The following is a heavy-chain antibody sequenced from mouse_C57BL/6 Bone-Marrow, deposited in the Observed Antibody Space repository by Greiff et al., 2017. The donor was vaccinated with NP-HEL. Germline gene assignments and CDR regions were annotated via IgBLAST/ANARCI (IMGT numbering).Heavy chain of an antibody. J-gene: IGHJ4*01. D-gene: IGHD2-3*01. CDR1: GYTFTSYW. V-gene: IGHV1-69*01. CDR3: ARRWLLLYAMDY. Sequence: QVQLQQPGAELVMPGASVKLSCKASGYTFTSYWMHWVKQRPGQGLEWIGEIDPSDSYTNYNQKFKGKSTLTVDKSSSTAYMQLSSLTSEDSAVYYCARRWLLLYAMDYWGQGTSVTVSS. CDR2: IDPSDSYT.